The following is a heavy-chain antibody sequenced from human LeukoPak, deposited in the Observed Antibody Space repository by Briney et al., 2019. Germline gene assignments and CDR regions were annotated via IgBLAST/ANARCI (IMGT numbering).Heavy chain of an antibody. D-gene: IGHD6-13*01. V-gene: IGHV3-23*01. CDR2: ISGGGGST. Sequence: GGSLRLSCAASGFTFSNYAMSWVRQAPGKGLEWVSAISGGGGSTYYADSVKGRLTISRDNSKNTLYLQMNSLRADDTAVYYCAKRSLAAAGTPAPFFDYWGQGTLVTVSS. CDR3: AKRSLAAAGTPAPFFDY. CDR1: GFTFSNYA. J-gene: IGHJ4*02.